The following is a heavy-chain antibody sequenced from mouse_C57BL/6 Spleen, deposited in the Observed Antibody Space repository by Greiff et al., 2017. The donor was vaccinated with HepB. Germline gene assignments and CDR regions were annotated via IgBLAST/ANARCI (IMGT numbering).Heavy chain of an antibody. Sequence: EVQGVESGGGSVKPGGSLKLSCAASGFTFSSYAMSWVRQTPEKRLEWVATISDGGSYTYYPDNVKGRFTISRDNAKNNLYLQMSHLKSEDTAMYYCARDAITTVVATYWYFDVWGTGTTVTVSS. CDR2: ISDGGSYT. CDR1: GFTFSSYA. D-gene: IGHD1-1*01. CDR3: ARDAITTVVATYWYFDV. J-gene: IGHJ1*03. V-gene: IGHV5-4*01.